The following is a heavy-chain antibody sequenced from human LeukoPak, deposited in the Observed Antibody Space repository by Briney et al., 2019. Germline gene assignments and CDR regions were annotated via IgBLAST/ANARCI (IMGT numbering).Heavy chain of an antibody. V-gene: IGHV4-38-2*02. CDR3: ARRGLGAGDY. CDR1: GYSISSGYY. CDR2: IYHSGST. Sequence: PSETLSLTCTVSGYSISSGYYWGWIRQPPGKGLEWIGSIYHSGSTYYNPSLKSRVTISVDTSKNQFSLKLSSVTAADTAVYYCARRGLGAGDYWGQGTLVTVSS. J-gene: IGHJ4*02. D-gene: IGHD1-26*01.